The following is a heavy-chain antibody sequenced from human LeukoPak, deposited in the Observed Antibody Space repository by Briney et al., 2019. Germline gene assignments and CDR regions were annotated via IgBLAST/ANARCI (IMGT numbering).Heavy chain of an antibody. CDR1: GGSFSGYY. D-gene: IGHD4-17*01. V-gene: IGHV4-34*01. CDR2: INHSGST. Sequence: SETLSLTCAVYGGSFSGYYRSWIRQPPGKGLEWIGEINHSGSTNYNPSLKSRVTISVDTSKNQFSLKLSSVTAADTAVYYCARGDYGARNWFDPWGQGTLVTVSS. J-gene: IGHJ5*02. CDR3: ARGDYGARNWFDP.